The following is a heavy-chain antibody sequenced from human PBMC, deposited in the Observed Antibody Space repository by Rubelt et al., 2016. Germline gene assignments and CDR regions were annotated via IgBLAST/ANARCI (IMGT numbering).Heavy chain of an antibody. CDR3: LRGPREDGFDI. CDR1: GGTFNNYA. V-gene: IGHV1-69*09. Sequence: QVQVLQSGAEVKKTGASVRVSCKASGGTFNNYAFTWIRQAPGQGLEWMGQVIPILGIAQYAQRFQARVTITADKSTKTCDMRVSSLRTEDTAVYYWLRGPREDGFDIWGQGTMVTVSS. CDR2: VIPILGIA. J-gene: IGHJ3*02.